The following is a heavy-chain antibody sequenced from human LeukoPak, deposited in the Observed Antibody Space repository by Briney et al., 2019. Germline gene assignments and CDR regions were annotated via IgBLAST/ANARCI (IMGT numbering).Heavy chain of an antibody. CDR3: ARILYSSSSGYYYMDV. CDR1: GGSISSYYW. Sequence: TLSLTCTVSGGSISSYYWSWIRQPPGKALEWLARIDWDDDKYYSTSLKTRLTISKDTSKNQVVLTMTNMDPVDTATYYCARILYSSSSGYYYMDVWGKGTTVTVSS. CDR2: IDWDDDK. V-gene: IGHV2-70*11. J-gene: IGHJ6*03. D-gene: IGHD6-6*01.